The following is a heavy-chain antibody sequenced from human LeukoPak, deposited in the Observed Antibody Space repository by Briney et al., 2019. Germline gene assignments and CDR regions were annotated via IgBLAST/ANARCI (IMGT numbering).Heavy chain of an antibody. CDR1: GGSFSGYY. J-gene: IGHJ5*02. CDR2: INHSGST. V-gene: IGHV4-34*01. Sequence: SETLSLTCAVYGGSFSGYYWSWIRQPPGKGLEWIGEINHSGSTNYNPSLKSRVTISVDTSKNQFSLKLSSVTAADTAVYYCARQDSNYVYNWFDPWGQGTLVTVSS. D-gene: IGHD4-11*01. CDR3: ARQDSNYVYNWFDP.